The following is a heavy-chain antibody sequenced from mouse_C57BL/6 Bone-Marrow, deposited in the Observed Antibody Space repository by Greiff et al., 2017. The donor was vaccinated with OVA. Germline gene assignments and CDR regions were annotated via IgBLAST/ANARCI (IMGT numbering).Heavy chain of an antibody. CDR2: IYPRSGNT. CDR1: GYTFTSYG. V-gene: IGHV1-81*01. D-gene: IGHD1-1*01. J-gene: IGHJ1*03. Sequence: QVQLQQSGAELARPGASVKLSCKASGYTFTSYGISWVKQRTGQGLEWIGEIYPRSGNTYYNEKFKGKATLTADKSSSTAYMELRSLTSEDSAVYFCARPRRVYYYGSDWYFDVWGTGTTVTVSS. CDR3: ARPRRVYYYGSDWYFDV.